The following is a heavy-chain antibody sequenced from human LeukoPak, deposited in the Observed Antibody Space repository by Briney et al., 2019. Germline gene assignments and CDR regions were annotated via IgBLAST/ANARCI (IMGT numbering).Heavy chain of an antibody. V-gene: IGHV3-21*01. CDR2: ISSSSSYI. CDR1: GFTFSSYS. J-gene: IGHJ4*02. Sequence: PGGSLRLSCAASGFTFSSYSMNWVRQAPGKGLEWVSSISSSSSYIYYADSVKGRFTISRDNAKNSLYLQMNSLRAEDTAVYYCARGKGYNWNYVDYWGQGTLVTASS. CDR3: ARGKGYNWNYVDY. D-gene: IGHD1-20*01.